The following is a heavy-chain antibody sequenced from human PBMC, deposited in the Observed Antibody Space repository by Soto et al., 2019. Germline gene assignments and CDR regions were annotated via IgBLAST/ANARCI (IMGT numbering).Heavy chain of an antibody. CDR1: GYTFTSYY. CDR2: INPSGGST. CDR3: ARPPYPGCINAVCYPLDY. V-gene: IGHV1-46*01. D-gene: IGHD2-8*01. J-gene: IGHJ4*02. Sequence: ASVKVSCKASGYTFTSYYMHWVRQAPGQGIEWMGIINPSGGSTNYAQMLQGRVAMTRDTSTSTVYMELNSLRSEDTAVYYCARPPYPGCINAVCYPLDYWGQGTLVTVSS.